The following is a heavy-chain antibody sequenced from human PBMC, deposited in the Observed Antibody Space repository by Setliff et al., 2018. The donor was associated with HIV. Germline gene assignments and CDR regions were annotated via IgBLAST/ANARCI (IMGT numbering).Heavy chain of an antibody. CDR2: ISPDNGNR. D-gene: IGHD4-17*01. J-gene: IGHJ6*03. Sequence: ASVKVSCKASGYTFIDYFMHWVRQAPGQGLEWMGWISPDNGNRRILRRFQGRVTMTRDTSINTAYMELSGLTSDDTAVYYCAKGHGDYRGNYMDVWGKGTTVTVSS. V-gene: IGHV1-2*02. CDR3: AKGHGDYRGNYMDV. CDR1: GYTFIDYF.